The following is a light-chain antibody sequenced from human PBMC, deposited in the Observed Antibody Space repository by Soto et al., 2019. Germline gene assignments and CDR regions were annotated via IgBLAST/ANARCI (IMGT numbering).Light chain of an antibody. CDR1: SSDVGGYDY. Sequence: QSVLTQPASVSGSPGQSITISCTGTSSDVGGYDYVSWYQQHPGKAPKFMIYEVTNRPSGVSHRFSGSKSGNTASLTISGLQAEDEADYYCGTWDSSLSAYVFGNGTKVTVL. CDR2: EVT. V-gene: IGLV2-14*01. J-gene: IGLJ1*01. CDR3: GTWDSSLSAYV.